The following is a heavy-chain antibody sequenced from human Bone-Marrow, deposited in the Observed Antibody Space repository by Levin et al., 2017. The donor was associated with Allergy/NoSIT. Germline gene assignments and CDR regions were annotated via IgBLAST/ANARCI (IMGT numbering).Heavy chain of an antibody. Sequence: PSETLSLTCTVSGGSISSYYWSWIRQPAGKGLEWIGRIYTSGSTNYNPSLKSRVTMSVDTSKNQFSLKLSSVTAADTAVYYCARERLGELSFRPLYYFDYWGQGTLVTVSS. J-gene: IGHJ4*02. V-gene: IGHV4-4*07. CDR2: IYTSGST. CDR3: ARERLGELSFRPLYYFDY. D-gene: IGHD3-16*02. CDR1: GGSISSYY.